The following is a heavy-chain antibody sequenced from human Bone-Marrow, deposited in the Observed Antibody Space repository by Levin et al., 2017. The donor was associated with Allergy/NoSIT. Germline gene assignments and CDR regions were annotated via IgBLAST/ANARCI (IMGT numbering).Heavy chain of an antibody. J-gene: IGHJ2*01. CDR2: ITWNSASK. CDR3: AKDTGGSFDL. CDR1: GFSFDEYT. Sequence: PGESLKISCAASGFSFDEYTLHWVRQVPGKSLEWLSLITWNSASKYYADSARGRFTVSRDNGKNYLFLQMNSLRSDDSAIYFCAKDTGGSFDLWGRGTLVTVSS. V-gene: IGHV3-43*01. D-gene: IGHD3-16*01.